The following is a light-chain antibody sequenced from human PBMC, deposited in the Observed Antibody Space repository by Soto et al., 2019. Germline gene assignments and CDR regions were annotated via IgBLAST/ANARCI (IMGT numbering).Light chain of an antibody. CDR1: SSDVGGYNY. CDR3: SSYTSSSTIYV. CDR2: EVS. J-gene: IGLJ1*01. Sequence: QSVLTQPASVSGSPRQSITISCTGTSSDVGGYNYVSWYQQHPGKAPKLMIYEVSNRPSGVSNRFSGSKSGNTASLTISGRQAEDEAAYYCSSYTSSSTIYVFGTGTKLTVL. V-gene: IGLV2-14*01.